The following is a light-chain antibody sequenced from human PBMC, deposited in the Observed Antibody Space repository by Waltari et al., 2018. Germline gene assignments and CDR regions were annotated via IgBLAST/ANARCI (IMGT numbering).Light chain of an antibody. CDR2: DAT. CDR3: QQRSNWPPWT. V-gene: IGKV3-11*01. Sequence: EIVLTQSPATLSLSPGERATLSCRASQSVSSLLAWYQQKPGRSPRLLIYDATNRATGVPARFSGSGSGTDFTRTISSLEPEDFAVYYCQQRSNWPPWTFGQGTKVEIK. CDR1: QSVSSL. J-gene: IGKJ1*01.